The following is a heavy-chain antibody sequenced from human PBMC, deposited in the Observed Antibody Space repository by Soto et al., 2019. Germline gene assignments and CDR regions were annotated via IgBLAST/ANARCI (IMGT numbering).Heavy chain of an antibody. Sequence: QVQLVESGGGVVQPGRSLRLSCAASGFTFSSYGMHWVRQAPGKGLEWVAVIWYDGSNKYYADSVKGRFTISRDNSKNTLYRQMNSLRAEDTAVYYCARVVGHSSSSIFDYWGQGTLVTVSS. CDR2: IWYDGSNK. CDR3: ARVVGHSSSSIFDY. CDR1: GFTFSSYG. V-gene: IGHV3-33*01. J-gene: IGHJ4*02. D-gene: IGHD6-6*01.